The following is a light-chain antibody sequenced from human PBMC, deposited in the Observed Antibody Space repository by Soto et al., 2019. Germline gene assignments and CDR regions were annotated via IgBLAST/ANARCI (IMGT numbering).Light chain of an antibody. CDR3: CSYAGSSVMV. V-gene: IGLV2-23*02. CDR1: STDVGRFNL. CDR2: EVT. J-gene: IGLJ2*01. Sequence: QAVVTQPASVSGSPGQSITIYCAGTSTDVGRFNLVSWYRQYPGKAPRVLICEVTKRPSGVSDRFSGSKSGNTAYLTISGLQAEDEADYYCCSYAGSSVMVFGGGTKLTVL.